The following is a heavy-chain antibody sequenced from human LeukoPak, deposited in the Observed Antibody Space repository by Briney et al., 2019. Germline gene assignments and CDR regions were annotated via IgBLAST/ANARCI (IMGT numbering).Heavy chain of an antibody. CDR1: GGSIISYY. CDR2: IYYSGST. CDR3: ARGGDGYNVDY. J-gene: IGHJ4*02. Sequence: SETLCLTCTVSGGSIISYYWSWIRQPPGKGLEWIGYIYYSGSTNYNPSLKSRVTISVDTSKNQFSLKLSAVTAADTAVYYCARGGDGYNVDYWGQGTLVTVSS. V-gene: IGHV4-59*01. D-gene: IGHD5-24*01.